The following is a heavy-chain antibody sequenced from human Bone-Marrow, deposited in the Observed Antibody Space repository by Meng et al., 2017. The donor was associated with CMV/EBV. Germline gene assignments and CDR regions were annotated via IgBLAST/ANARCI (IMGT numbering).Heavy chain of an antibody. J-gene: IGHJ4*02. CDR2: DSWNVSRT. CDR3: GSNSPGGWAIVVVPATIREVG. Sequence: GSLSLSCPVSGFTFSNRDMNWVRQAPGKGLEWVSGDSWNVSRTHYADSVKGRFIISRDNSRNFMYQQMNSLRPEDMAVYYCGSNSPGGWAIVVVPATIREVGWGQGTLVTVSS. V-gene: IGHV3-19*01. D-gene: IGHD2-2*01. CDR1: GFTFSNRD.